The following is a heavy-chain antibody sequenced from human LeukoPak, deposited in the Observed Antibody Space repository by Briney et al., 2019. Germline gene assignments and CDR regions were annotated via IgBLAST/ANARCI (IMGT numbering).Heavy chain of an antibody. J-gene: IGHJ4*02. V-gene: IGHV1-2*04. Sequence: ASVKVSCKASGYTFTGYYMHWVRQAPGQGLEWMGWINPNSGGTNYAQKFQGWVTMTRDTSISTAYMELSRLRSDDTAVYYCAKSVGLTKRGLDYWGQGTLVTVSS. CDR1: GYTFTGYY. D-gene: IGHD3-3*01. CDR2: INPNSGGT. CDR3: AKSVGLTKRGLDY.